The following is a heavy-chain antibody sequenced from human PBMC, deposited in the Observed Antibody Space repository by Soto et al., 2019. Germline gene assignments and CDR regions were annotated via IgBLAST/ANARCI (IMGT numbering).Heavy chain of an antibody. V-gene: IGHV4-4*02. J-gene: IGHJ3*02. D-gene: IGHD3-22*01. CDR1: GGSISSSNW. CDR2: IYHSGST. CDR3: ARDGEGSGYPPDAFDI. Sequence: SETLSLTCAVSGGSISSSNWWSWVRQPPGKGLEWIGEIYHSGSTNYNPSLKSRVTISVDKSKNQFSLKLSSVTAADTAVYYCARDGEGSGYPPDAFDIWGQGKMVTVSS.